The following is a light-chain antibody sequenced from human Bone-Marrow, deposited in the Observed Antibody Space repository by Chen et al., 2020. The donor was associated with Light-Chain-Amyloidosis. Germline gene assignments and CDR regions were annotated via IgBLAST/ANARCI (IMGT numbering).Light chain of an antibody. CDR2: EVS. CDR1: SRDVGGYNY. V-gene: IGLV2-14*01. J-gene: IGLJ3*02. CDR3: SSYTSSSTLEGV. Sequence: QSALTQPASVSGSPGQPITIPCTGTSRDVGGYNYVSWYQQHPGKAPKLMIYEVSNRPSGVSNRFSGSKSGNTASLTISGLQAEDEVDYYCSSYTSSSTLEGVFGGGTKLTVL.